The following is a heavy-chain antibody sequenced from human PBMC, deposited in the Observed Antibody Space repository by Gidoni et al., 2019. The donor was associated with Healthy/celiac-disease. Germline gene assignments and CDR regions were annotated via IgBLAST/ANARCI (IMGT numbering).Heavy chain of an antibody. CDR2: ISWDGGST. Sequence: EVQLLESGGVVVQPGGSLRLSCAASGFTFDDYTMHWVRQAPGKGLEWVSLISWDGGSTYYADSVKGRFTISRDNSKNSLYLQMNSLRTEDTALYYCARGPAVAGTVFDYWGQGTLVTVSS. V-gene: IGHV3-43*01. J-gene: IGHJ4*02. CDR1: GFTFDDYT. CDR3: ARGPAVAGTVFDY. D-gene: IGHD6-19*01.